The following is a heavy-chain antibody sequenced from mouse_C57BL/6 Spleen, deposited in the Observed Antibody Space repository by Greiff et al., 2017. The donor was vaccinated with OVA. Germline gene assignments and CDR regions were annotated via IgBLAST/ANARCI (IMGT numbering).Heavy chain of an antibody. V-gene: IGHV3-6*01. Sequence: EVQLQESGPGLVKPSQSLSLTCSVTGYSITSGYYWNWIRQFPGNKLEWMGYISYDGSNNYNPSLKNRISITRDTSKNQFFLKLNSVTTEDTATYYGARVGDGYYYMDYWGQGTTLTVSS. CDR2: ISYDGSN. D-gene: IGHD2-3*01. J-gene: IGHJ2*01. CDR1: GYSITSGYY. CDR3: ARVGDGYYYMDY.